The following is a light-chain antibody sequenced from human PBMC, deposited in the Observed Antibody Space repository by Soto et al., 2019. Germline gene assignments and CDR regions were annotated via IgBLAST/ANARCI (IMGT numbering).Light chain of an antibody. J-gene: IGKJ1*01. Sequence: DIVMTQSPESLAVALGERATIDCRSSQSVLYSSNNKHYLNWYQQKPGKAPKLLIYAASSLQSGVPSRFSGSGSGTDFTLTISSLQPEDFATYYCQQSYSTPQTFGQGIKV. CDR2: AAS. CDR1: QSVLYSSNNKHY. CDR3: QQSYSTPQT. V-gene: IGKV1-39*01.